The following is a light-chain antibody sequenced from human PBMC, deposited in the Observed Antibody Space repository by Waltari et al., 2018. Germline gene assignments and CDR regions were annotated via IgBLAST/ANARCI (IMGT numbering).Light chain of an antibody. CDR1: SSDIGAYNH. V-gene: IGLV2-14*03. Sequence: QSALTQPASVSGSPGQSITISCTGTSSDIGAYNHFSWYQQHPGKAPKLILYDVAYRPSGVSDRFSGSKSGNTASLTISGLQAEDEADYYCNSYTVSSAVIFGGGTRLTVL. J-gene: IGLJ2*01. CDR3: NSYTVSSAVI. CDR2: DVA.